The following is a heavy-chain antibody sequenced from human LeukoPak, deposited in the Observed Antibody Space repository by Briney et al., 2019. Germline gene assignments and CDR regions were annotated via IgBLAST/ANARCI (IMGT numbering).Heavy chain of an antibody. CDR2: MNPSSDNT. D-gene: IGHD3-9*01. Sequence: ASVTVSFKVSGYTFTSSNINWVRQAPGQGIEWMGWMNPSSDNTAYAQRFQGRVTMTRDTSTNTAFLQLTSLRSEDTAVYYCARGLDVERSSAWSWGPKKFYYNVMDVWGQGTTVTVSS. CDR3: ARGLDVERSSAWSWGPKKFYYNVMDV. V-gene: IGHV1-8*01. CDR1: GYTFTSSN. J-gene: IGHJ6*02.